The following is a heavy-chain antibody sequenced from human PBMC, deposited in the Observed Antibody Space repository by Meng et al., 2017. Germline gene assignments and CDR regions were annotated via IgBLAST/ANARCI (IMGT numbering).Heavy chain of an antibody. CDR1: GYTFTSYG. V-gene: IGHV1-18*01. J-gene: IGHJ4*02. CDR2: ISAYNGNT. Sequence: HVQLVHAGTEVKKPGASVKVSCKASGYTFTSYGISWVRQAPGQVLEWMGWISAYNGNTNYAQKLQGRVTMTTDTSTSTAYMELRSLRSDDTAVYYCARDPRITGTTLPDYWGQGTLVTVSS. D-gene: IGHD1-7*01. CDR3: ARDPRITGTTLPDY.